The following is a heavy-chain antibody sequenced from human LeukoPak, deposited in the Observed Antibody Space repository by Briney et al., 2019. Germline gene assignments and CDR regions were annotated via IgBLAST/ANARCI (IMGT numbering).Heavy chain of an antibody. CDR1: GFTFSNAW. J-gene: IGHJ4*02. CDR3: TTAAGTAMPDY. D-gene: IGHD5-18*01. CDR2: IKSKTDGATT. V-gene: IGHV3-15*01. Sequence: GGSLRLSCAASGFTFSNAWMSWVRQAPGKGLEWVGRIKSKTDGATTDYAAPVKGRFTISRDDSKNTLYLQMNSLKTEDTAVYYCTTAAGTAMPDYWGQGTLVTVSS.